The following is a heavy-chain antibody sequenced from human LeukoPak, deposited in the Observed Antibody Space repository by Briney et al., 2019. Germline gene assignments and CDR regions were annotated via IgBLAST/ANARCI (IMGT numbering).Heavy chain of an antibody. J-gene: IGHJ6*02. CDR2: MNPNSGNT. CDR1: GYTFTSYD. CDR3: ARERARWFGELSPRSAYYYGMDV. V-gene: IGHV1-8*01. Sequence: ASVKVSCKASGYTFTSYDINWVRQATGQGLEWMGWMNPNSGNTGYAQKFQGRVTMTGNTSISTAYMELSSLRSEDTAVYYCARERARWFGELSPRSAYYYGMDVWGQGTTVTVSS. D-gene: IGHD3-10*01.